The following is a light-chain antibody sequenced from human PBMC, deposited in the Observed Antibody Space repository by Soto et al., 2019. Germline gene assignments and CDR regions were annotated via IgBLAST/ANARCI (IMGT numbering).Light chain of an antibody. V-gene: IGLV2-14*01. CDR1: SSDVAGYNY. J-gene: IGLJ2*01. CDR2: DVS. Sequence: QSVLTQPASVSGSPGQSITISCTGTSSDVAGYNYVSWYQQHPGKAPKLMIYDVSDRPSGVSSRFSGSRSGNTASLTISGLQAEDEADYYCSSYTSNSTLLFGGGTKVTVL. CDR3: SSYTSNSTLL.